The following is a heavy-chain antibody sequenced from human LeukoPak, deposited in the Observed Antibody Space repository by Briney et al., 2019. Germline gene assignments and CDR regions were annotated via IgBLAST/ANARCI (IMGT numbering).Heavy chain of an antibody. CDR3: ARGLGYCSSTSCYVLDY. V-gene: IGHV4-4*07. D-gene: IGHD2-2*01. CDR2: IYTSGST. CDR1: GGSISSYY. Sequence: SETLSLTCTVSGGSISSYYWSWIRQPAGKGLEWLGRIYTSGSTNYNPSLKSRVTMSVDTSKSQFSLKLSSVTAADTAVYYCARGLGYCSSTSCYVLDYWGQGTLVTVSS. J-gene: IGHJ4*02.